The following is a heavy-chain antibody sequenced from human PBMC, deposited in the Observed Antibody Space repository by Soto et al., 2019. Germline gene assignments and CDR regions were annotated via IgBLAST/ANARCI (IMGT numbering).Heavy chain of an antibody. CDR2: ISSTAGRTS. Sequence: GSLRLSCATSGFTFNTYPMTWVRQAPGKGLEWVSSISSTAGRTSSYADSVKGRFAISRDFSDNTVYLQMNNLRVDDTAVYFCARGVLSFHYGMEVWGQGTTVTVSS. CDR3: ARGVLSFHYGMEV. CDR1: GFTFNTYP. J-gene: IGHJ6*02. V-gene: IGHV3-23*01. D-gene: IGHD3-10*01.